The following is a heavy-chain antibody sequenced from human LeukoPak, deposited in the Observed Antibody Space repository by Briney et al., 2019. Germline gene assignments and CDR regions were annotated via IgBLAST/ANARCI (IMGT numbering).Heavy chain of an antibody. D-gene: IGHD6-19*01. Sequence: GGSLRLSCAASGFTFSSYWMSWVRQAPGKGLEWVANIKQDGSEKYYVDSVKGRFTISRDNAKDSLYLQMNSLRAEDTAVYYCARIYSSGWLDDAFDIWGQGTMVTVSS. CDR1: GFTFSSYW. J-gene: IGHJ3*02. CDR3: ARIYSSGWLDDAFDI. V-gene: IGHV3-7*01. CDR2: IKQDGSEK.